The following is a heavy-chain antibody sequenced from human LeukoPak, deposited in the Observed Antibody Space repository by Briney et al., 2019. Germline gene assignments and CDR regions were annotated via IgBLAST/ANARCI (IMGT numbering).Heavy chain of an antibody. CDR2: ISSSGSTI. D-gene: IGHD5-24*01. Sequence: GGSLRLSCAASGFTFSDYYMSWIRQAPGKGLEWVSYISSSGSTIYYADSVKGRFTISRDNAKNSLYLQMNSLRAEDTAVYYCARDRPEMATTPPGYWGQGTLVTVTS. J-gene: IGHJ4*02. V-gene: IGHV3-11*01. CDR3: ARDRPEMATTPPGY. CDR1: GFTFSDYY.